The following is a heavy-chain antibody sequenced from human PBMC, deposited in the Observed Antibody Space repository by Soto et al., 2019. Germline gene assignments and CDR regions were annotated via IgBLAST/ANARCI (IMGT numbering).Heavy chain of an antibody. CDR2: ISGSGGST. D-gene: IGHD3-3*01. CDR3: AKTQSTIFGVVIMYYYYMDV. J-gene: IGHJ6*03. CDR1: GFTFSSYA. V-gene: IGHV3-23*01. Sequence: GGSLRLSCAASGFTFSSYAMSWVRQAPGKGLEWVSAISGSGGSTYYADSVKGRFTISRDNSKNTLYLQMNSLRAEDTAVYYCAKTQSTIFGVVIMYYYYMDVWGKGTTVTVSS.